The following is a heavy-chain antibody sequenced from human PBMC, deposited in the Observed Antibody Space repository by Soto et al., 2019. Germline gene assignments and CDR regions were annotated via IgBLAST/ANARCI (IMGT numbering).Heavy chain of an antibody. CDR2: IIPIFGTA. J-gene: IGHJ5*02. V-gene: IGHV1-69*01. CDR3: ARGQYYYGSGTRNWFDP. D-gene: IGHD3-10*01. CDR1: GGTFSSYA. Sequence: VKVSCKASGGTFSSYAISWVRQAPGQGLEWMGGIIPIFGTANYAQKFQGRVTITADESTSTAYMELSSLRSEDTAVYYCARGQYYYGSGTRNWFDPWGQGTLVTVSS.